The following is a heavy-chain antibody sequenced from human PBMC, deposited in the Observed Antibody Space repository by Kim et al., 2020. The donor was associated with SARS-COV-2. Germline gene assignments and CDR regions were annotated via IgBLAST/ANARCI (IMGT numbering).Heavy chain of an antibody. J-gene: IGHJ4*02. Sequence: SETLSLTCTVSGGSISSYYWSWVRQPPGKGLEWIGYIYYRGSTNYNPSLKSRGTISVDTSRNQFSLKLSSVTAADTAVYYCARTRSGGSGFYFDHWGQGT. V-gene: IGHV4-59*01. CDR3: ARTRSGGSGFYFDH. CDR1: GGSISSYY. CDR2: IYYRGST. D-gene: IGHD3-22*01.